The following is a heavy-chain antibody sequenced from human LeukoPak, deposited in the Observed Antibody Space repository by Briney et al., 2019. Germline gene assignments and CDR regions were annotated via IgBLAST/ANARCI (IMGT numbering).Heavy chain of an antibody. CDR3: ARQRGTMNGGFDI. CDR2: IYYSGST. J-gene: IGHJ3*02. V-gene: IGHV4-39*01. CDR1: GGSISSSSYY. Sequence: PSETLSLTCTVSGGSISSSSYYWGWIRQPPGKGLEWIGSIYYSGSTYYNPSLKSRVTISVDTSKNQFSLKLSSVTAGDTSVYYCARQRGTMNGGFDIWGQGTMVTVSS. D-gene: IGHD2-8*01.